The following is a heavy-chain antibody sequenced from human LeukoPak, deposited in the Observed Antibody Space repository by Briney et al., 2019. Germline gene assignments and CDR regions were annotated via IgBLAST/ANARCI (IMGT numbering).Heavy chain of an antibody. CDR2: IIPIFGTA. CDR1: GGTFSSYA. CDR3: ARHANDYLLDY. V-gene: IGHV1-69*05. J-gene: IGHJ4*02. Sequence: SVKVSCKASGGTFSSYAISWVRQAPGQGLEWMGGIIPIFGTANYAQKFQGRVTITTDESTSTAYMELSSLKASDTAMYYCARHANDYLLDYWGQGTLVTVSS. D-gene: IGHD1-1*01.